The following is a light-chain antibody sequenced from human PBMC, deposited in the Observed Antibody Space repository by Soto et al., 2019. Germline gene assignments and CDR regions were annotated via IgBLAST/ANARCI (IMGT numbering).Light chain of an antibody. J-gene: IGLJ1*01. V-gene: IGLV2-11*01. CDR1: SSDVGGYDY. CDR3: CSYAGYTNFV. Sequence: QSVLTQPRSVSGSPGQSVTISCTGTSSDVGGYDYVSWYRQHPGEAPRLMIYRVSKRPSGVPDRFSGSKSGNTASLTISGFQAEDGADYYCCSYAGYTNFVFGSGTKLTVL. CDR2: RVS.